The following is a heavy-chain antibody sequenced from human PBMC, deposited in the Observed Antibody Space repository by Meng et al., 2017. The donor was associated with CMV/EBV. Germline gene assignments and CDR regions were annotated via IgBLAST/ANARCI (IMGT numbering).Heavy chain of an antibody. D-gene: IGHD2-2*01. CDR2: MNPNSGNT. CDR1: GYTFTSYD. V-gene: IGHV1-8*03. Sequence: ASVKVSCKASGYTFTSYDINWVRQATGQGLEWMGWMNPNSGNTGYAQKFQGRVTITRNTSISTAYMELSSLRSEDTAVYYCAKDIVVVPAALDYWGQGTLVTVSS. CDR3: AKDIVVVPAALDY. J-gene: IGHJ4*02.